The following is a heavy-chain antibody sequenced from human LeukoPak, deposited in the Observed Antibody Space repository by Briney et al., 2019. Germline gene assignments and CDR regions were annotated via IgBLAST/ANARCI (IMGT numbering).Heavy chain of an antibody. CDR1: GYTFTDYY. D-gene: IGHD2-2*01. V-gene: IGHV1-2*02. J-gene: IGHJ4*02. CDR3: ARANFLYCSSSTCLFDY. CDR2: INPNDGDT. Sequence: ASVKVSCKASGYTFTDYYMHWVRQAPEQGSEWMGWINPNDGDTNYAQKFQGRVTMTRDTSISTAHMEVSRLRSDDTAVYYCARANFLYCSSSTCLFDYWGQGTLVTVSS.